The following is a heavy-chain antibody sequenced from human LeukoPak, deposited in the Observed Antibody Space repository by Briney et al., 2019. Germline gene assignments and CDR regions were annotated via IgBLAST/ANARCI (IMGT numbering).Heavy chain of an antibody. CDR1: GFTFNYFW. CDR2: INNDGTAT. J-gene: IGHJ4*02. CDR3: ATVSEY. Sequence: GGSLRLSCAASGFTFNYFWMHWVRQVPGKGPVWVSGINNDGTATYYADSVKGRFTISRDNAKNTVYLQMNGLRAEDTSVDFCATVSEYWGQGTLVTVSS. V-gene: IGHV3-74*01.